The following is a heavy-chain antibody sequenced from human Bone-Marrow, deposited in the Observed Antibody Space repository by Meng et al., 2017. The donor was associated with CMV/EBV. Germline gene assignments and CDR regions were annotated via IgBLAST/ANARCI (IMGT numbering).Heavy chain of an antibody. CDR1: GTTFSSYA. V-gene: IGHV3-30*04. CDR2: ISYDGSNK. Sequence: GGSLRLSCAASGTTFSSYAMHWVRQAPGKGLEWVAVISYDGSNKYYADSVKSRFTISRDNSKSTLYLQMNSLRAEDTAVYYCARGGRDAFDIWGQGTMVTVSS. J-gene: IGHJ3*02. CDR3: ARGGRDAFDI.